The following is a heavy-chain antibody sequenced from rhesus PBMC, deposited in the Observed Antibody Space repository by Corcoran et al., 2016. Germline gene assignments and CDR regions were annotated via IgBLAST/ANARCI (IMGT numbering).Heavy chain of an antibody. CDR3: ARASYSNYPGYGLDS. V-gene: IGHV2S1*01. J-gene: IGHJ6*01. CDR1: GFSLSTSGMG. CDR2: IYWDDDK. D-gene: IGHD4-23*01. Sequence: QVTLKESGPALVKPTQTLTLTCTVSGFSLSTSGMGVGWIRQPPGKALEWLASIYWDDDKYTSTSLKSRPTISKDTYKNQVVLPMTNMDPVDTATYYCARASYSNYPGYGLDSWGQGVVVTVSS.